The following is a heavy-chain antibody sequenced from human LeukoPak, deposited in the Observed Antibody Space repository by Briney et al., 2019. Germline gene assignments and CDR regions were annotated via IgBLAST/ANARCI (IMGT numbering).Heavy chain of an antibody. CDR2: INYSGTT. V-gene: IGHV4-39*07. CDR1: GASIISTSYY. J-gene: IGHJ4*02. D-gene: IGHD1-26*01. Sequence: SETLSLTCSVSGASIISTSYYWGWIRQPPGKGLEWMATINYSGTTHYNPSLKSRVTMSADTSNNQFSLKLSSLTAADTAVYYCARGRWISGAYYNFDYWGQGTLVTVSS. CDR3: ARGRWISGAYYNFDY.